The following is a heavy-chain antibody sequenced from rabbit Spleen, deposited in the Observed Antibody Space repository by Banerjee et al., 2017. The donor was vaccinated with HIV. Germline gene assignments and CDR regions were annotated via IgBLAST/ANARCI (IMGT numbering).Heavy chain of an antibody. J-gene: IGHJ6*01. V-gene: IGHV1S40*01. Sequence: QSLEESGGGLVQPEGSLTLTCTASGFSFSSSDYMCWVRQAPGKGLEWIACIAGSSSDFTYSATWAKGRFTCSKSSSTTVTLQMTSLTVADTATYFCARDTASSFSSYGMDLWGQGTLVTVS. CDR3: ARDTASSFSSYGMDL. CDR1: GFSFSSSDY. D-gene: IGHD6-1*01. CDR2: IAGSSSDFT.